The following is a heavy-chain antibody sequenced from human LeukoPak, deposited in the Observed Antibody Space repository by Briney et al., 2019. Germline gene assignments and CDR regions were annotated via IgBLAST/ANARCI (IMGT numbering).Heavy chain of an antibody. V-gene: IGHV4-61*02. CDR1: GGSISSSSYY. J-gene: IGHJ6*02. D-gene: IGHD3-3*01. CDR3: AGGSITIFGGYGKDV. Sequence: SETLSLTCTVSGGSISSSSYYWSWIRQPAGKGLEWIGRVYTSGSTNYNPSLKSRVTMSVDTSKNQFSLKLSSVTAADTAVYYCAGGSITIFGGYGKDVWGQGTTVTVSS. CDR2: VYTSGST.